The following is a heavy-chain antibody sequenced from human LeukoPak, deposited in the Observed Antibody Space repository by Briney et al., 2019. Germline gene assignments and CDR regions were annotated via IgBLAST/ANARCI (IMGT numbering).Heavy chain of an antibody. D-gene: IGHD3-10*01. CDR3: ARTMVRGVDFDY. V-gene: IGHV1-2*02. CDR1: GYTFTGYY. J-gene: IGHJ4*02. CDR2: INPNSGGT. Sequence: ASVKVSCKASGYTFTGYYMHWVRQAPGQGREWMGWINPNSGGTNYAQKFQGRVTMTRDTSISTVYMELSRLRSDDTAVYYCARTMVRGVDFDYWGQGSLVTVSS.